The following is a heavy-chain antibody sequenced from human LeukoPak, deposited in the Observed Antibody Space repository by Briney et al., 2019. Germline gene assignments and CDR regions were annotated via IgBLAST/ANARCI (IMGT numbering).Heavy chain of an antibody. CDR2: INSDGSST. D-gene: IGHD3-10*01. Sequence: GGSLRLSCAASGFTFSSYWMHWVRQAPGKGLVWVSRINSDGSSTSYADSVKGRFTISRDNAKNTLYLQMNSLRAEDTAVYYCARESQTMVRGPDYWGQGTLVTVSS. V-gene: IGHV3-74*01. J-gene: IGHJ4*02. CDR1: GFTFSSYW. CDR3: ARESQTMVRGPDY.